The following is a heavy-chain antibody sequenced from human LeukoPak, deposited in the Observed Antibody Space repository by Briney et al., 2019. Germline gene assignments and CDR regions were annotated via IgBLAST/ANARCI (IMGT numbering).Heavy chain of an antibody. D-gene: IGHD3-10*01. V-gene: IGHV4-39*07. CDR2: IYYSGST. CDR3: ARDVTMENWFDP. CDR1: GGSISSTNYY. Sequence: PSETLSLTCTVSGGSISSTNYYWGWIRQPPGKGLEWIGSIYYSGSTYYNPSLKSRVTISVDTSKNQFSLKLSSVTAADTAVYYCARDVTMENWFDPWGQGTLVTVSS. J-gene: IGHJ5*02.